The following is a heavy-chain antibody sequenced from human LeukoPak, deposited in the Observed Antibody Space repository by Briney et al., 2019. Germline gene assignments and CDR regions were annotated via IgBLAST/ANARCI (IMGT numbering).Heavy chain of an antibody. CDR1: GFTLDDNS. Sequence: GGSLRLSCAASGFTLDDNSIYWVRQPPGKGLEWVSLISWNGAATYYADSVRGRFTVSRDNSRKSTFMEMNSVSTEDSAMYYCAKVARHSSWPYFEHWGQGTLVTVSS. CDR2: ISWNGAAT. V-gene: IGHV3-43*01. D-gene: IGHD3-9*01. J-gene: IGHJ1*01. CDR3: AKVARHSSWPYFEH.